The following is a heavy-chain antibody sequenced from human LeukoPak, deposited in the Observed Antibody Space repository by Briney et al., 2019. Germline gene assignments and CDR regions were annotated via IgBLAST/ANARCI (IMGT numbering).Heavy chain of an antibody. CDR1: GYSFSTYW. CDR2: IYPGDSDT. Sequence: GESLKISCKGSGYSFSTYWIGWVRQMPGKGLEWMGIIYPGDSDTRYSPSFQGQITISVDKSINTAYLQWSSLKASDTAMYYCARTPNIAVAGKAGGGDYWGQGTLVTVSS. D-gene: IGHD6-19*01. V-gene: IGHV5-51*01. J-gene: IGHJ4*02. CDR3: ARTPNIAVAGKAGGGDY.